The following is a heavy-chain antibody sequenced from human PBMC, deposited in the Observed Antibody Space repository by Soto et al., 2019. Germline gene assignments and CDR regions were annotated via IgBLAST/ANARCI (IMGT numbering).Heavy chain of an antibody. CDR1: GRSFSGYY. J-gene: IGHJ4*02. Sequence: QVQLQQWGAGLLKPSETLSLTCAVYGRSFSGYYWNWIRQPPGKGLELIGEIKHSGSTNYNPSLKSRVTISLDTSKNQFSLKLSSVTAAYTAVYDCARGWGAGVFDYWGQGTLVTVSS. CDR2: IKHSGST. V-gene: IGHV4-34*01. D-gene: IGHD3-10*01. CDR3: ARGWGAGVFDY.